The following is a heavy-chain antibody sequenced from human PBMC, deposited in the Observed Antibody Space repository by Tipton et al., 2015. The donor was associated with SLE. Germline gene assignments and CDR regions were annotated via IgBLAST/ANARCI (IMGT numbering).Heavy chain of an antibody. J-gene: IGHJ6*02. CDR1: GFTFDDYG. CDR3: ARDYYGSVYYYGMDV. V-gene: IGHV3-20*04. D-gene: IGHD3-10*01. Sequence: SLRLSCAASGFTFDDYGMSWVRQAPGKGLEWVSGINWNGGSTGYADSVKGRFTISRDNAKNSLYLQMNSLRAEDTALYYCARDYYGSVYYYGMDVWGQGTTVTVSS. CDR2: INWNGGST.